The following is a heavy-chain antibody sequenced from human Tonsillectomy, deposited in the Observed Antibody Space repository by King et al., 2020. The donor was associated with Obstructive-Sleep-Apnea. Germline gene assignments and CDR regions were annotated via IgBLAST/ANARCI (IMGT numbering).Heavy chain of an antibody. Sequence: VQLVESGGGVVQPGRSLRLSCAASGFIFSTYGMHWVRQAPGKGLEWVAVISYDGSNEDYADSVRGRFTISRDNSKNTLYLEMNSLRAEDSAVYYCAKCLVMIATKSYFDYWGQGTLVTVSS. V-gene: IGHV3-30*18. J-gene: IGHJ4*02. CDR2: ISYDGSNE. CDR1: GFIFSTYG. CDR3: AKCLVMIATKSYFDY. D-gene: IGHD5-24*01.